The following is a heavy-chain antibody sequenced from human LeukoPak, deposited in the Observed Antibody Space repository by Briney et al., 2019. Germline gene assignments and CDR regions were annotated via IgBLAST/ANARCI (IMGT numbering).Heavy chain of an antibody. Sequence: GGSLGLSCAASGFTFNSYGMNWVRQAPGKGLEWVAVISDDGRHNYYADSVKGRFTISRDNAKNSLYLQMNSLRAEDTAVFYCARDPGYSNSPYYLDYWGQGTLVTVSS. J-gene: IGHJ4*02. CDR3: ARDPGYSNSPYYLDY. V-gene: IGHV3-30*12. CDR2: ISDDGRHN. D-gene: IGHD5-12*01. CDR1: GFTFNSYG.